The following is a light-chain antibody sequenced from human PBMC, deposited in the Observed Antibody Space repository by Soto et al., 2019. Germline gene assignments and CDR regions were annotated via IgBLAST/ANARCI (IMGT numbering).Light chain of an antibody. Sequence: DIQMTQSPSSVSASVGDRVTITCRASQGIRSWLAWYQQKPGKAPKLLIYDASSLQSGVPTRFSGSGSGTDFTLTISSLQPEDFATYECQQANSFPITFGHGTRLEIK. CDR1: QGIRSW. V-gene: IGKV1D-12*01. J-gene: IGKJ5*01. CDR2: DAS. CDR3: QQANSFPIT.